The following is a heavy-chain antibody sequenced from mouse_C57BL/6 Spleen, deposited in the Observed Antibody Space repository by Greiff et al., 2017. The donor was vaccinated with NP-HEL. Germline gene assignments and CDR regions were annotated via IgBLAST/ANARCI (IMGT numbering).Heavy chain of an antibody. J-gene: IGHJ1*03. Sequence: VQLQQSGAELVKPGASVKLSCKASGYTFTSYWMHWVKQRPGQGLEWIGMIHPNSGSTNYNEKFKSKATLTVDKSSSTAYMQRSSLTSEDSAVDYCARGTTVGGYFDVWGTGTTVTVAS. V-gene: IGHV1-64*01. CDR2: IHPNSGST. CDR3: ARGTTVGGYFDV. D-gene: IGHD1-1*01. CDR1: GYTFTSYW.